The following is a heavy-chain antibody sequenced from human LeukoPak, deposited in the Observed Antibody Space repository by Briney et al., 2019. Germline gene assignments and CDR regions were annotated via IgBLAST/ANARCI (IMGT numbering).Heavy chain of an antibody. V-gene: IGHV3-7*01. CDR1: GFTFSSYW. D-gene: IGHD2-2*02. CDR2: IQKDGSEK. J-gene: IGHJ3*02. Sequence: PGGSLRLSCTASGFTFSSYWMSWVRQAPGKGLEWVANIQKDGSEKYYVDSVKGRFIIARDNAKNSMYLQMNSLRAEGTAVYYCARDPYTSSLIWGQGTMVIVSS. CDR3: ARDPYTSSLI.